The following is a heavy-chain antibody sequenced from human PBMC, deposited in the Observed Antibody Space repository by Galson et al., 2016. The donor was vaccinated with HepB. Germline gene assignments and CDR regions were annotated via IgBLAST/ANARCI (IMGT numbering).Heavy chain of an antibody. D-gene: IGHD4-23*01. Sequence: SCKASGGTFSSYPISWVRQAPGLGLEWMGGIMPIYGTVNYAQKFQGRVTITADKSAAIGYMELNSLRPDDTAMYYCARDGIEGGGPDAFDLWGQGTMVIVSS. CDR3: ARDGIEGGGPDAFDL. J-gene: IGHJ3*01. V-gene: IGHV1-69*06. CDR2: IMPIYGTV. CDR1: GGTFSSYP.